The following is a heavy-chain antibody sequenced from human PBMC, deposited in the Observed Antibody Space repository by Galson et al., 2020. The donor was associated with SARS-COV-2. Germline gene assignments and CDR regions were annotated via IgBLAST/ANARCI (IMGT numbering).Heavy chain of an antibody. CDR1: GGSISSSNW. CDR3: ARDLVVVVVATLSRWFDP. V-gene: IGHV4-4*02. D-gene: IGHD2-15*01. CDR2: IYHSGST. Sequence: SETLSLTCAVSGGSISSSNWWSWVRPPPGKGLEWIGEIYHSGSTNYNPSLKSRVTISVDKSKNQFSLKLSSVTAADTAVYYCARDLVVVVVATLSRWFDPWGQGTLVTVSS. J-gene: IGHJ5*02.